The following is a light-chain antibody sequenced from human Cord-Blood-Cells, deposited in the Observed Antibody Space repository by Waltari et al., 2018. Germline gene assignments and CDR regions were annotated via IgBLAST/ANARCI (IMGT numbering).Light chain of an antibody. Sequence: DIQMTQSPSSLSASVVDRVTITCRASQSISSYLNWYQQKPGKAPKLLIYAASSLQSGVPSRFSGSGSGTDFTLTISSLQPEDFATYYCQQSYSTPDRFGQGTKLEIK. J-gene: IGKJ2*03. V-gene: IGKV1-39*01. CDR1: QSISSY. CDR2: AAS. CDR3: QQSYSTPDR.